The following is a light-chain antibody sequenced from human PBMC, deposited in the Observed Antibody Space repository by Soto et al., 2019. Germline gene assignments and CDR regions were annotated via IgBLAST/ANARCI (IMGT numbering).Light chain of an antibody. CDR1: QSISSW. V-gene: IGKV1-5*01. J-gene: IGKJ2*01. CDR2: DAS. Sequence: DIQMTQSPSTLSASIGDRVTITSRASQSISSWLAWYQQKPGKAPKLLIYDASSLESGVPSRFSGSGSGTEFTLTISSLQPDDFATYYCQQYNSYQYTFGQGTKVDIK. CDR3: QQYNSYQYT.